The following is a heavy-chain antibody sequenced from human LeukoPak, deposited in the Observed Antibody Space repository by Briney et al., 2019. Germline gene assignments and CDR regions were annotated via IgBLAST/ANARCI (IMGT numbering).Heavy chain of an antibody. V-gene: IGHV5-51*01. CDR3: VRSPACSSGTCYPNWFDP. Sequence: ESLKISCKGSGYNFVNNWIGWVRQMPGKGLEWMAIIYPADSNTKYSPSFQGQVTISADQSINTAFLQWSSLKASDTAMYYCVRSPACSSGTCYPNWFDPWGQGTLVIVSS. D-gene: IGHD2-15*01. CDR2: IYPADSNT. J-gene: IGHJ5*02. CDR1: GYNFVNNW.